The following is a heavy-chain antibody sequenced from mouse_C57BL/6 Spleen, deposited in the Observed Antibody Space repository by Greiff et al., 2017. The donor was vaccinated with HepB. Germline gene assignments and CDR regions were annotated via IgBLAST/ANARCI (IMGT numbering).Heavy chain of an antibody. Sequence: EVQRVESGGGLVQPGGSLKLSCAASGFTFSDYYMYWVRQTPEKRLEWVAYISNGGGSTYYPDTVKGRFTISRDNAKNTLYLQMSRLKSEDTAMYYCARQSSHWYFDVWGTGTTVTVSS. CDR2: ISNGGGST. CDR1: GFTFSDYY. J-gene: IGHJ1*03. CDR3: ARQSSHWYFDV. V-gene: IGHV5-12*01. D-gene: IGHD1-1*01.